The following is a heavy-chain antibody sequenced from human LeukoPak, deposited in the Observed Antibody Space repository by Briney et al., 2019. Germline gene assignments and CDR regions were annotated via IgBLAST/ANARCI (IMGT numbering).Heavy chain of an antibody. CDR2: MNPNSGGT. CDR3: ARDPHDSPDY. J-gene: IGHJ4*02. V-gene: IGHV1-2*02. D-gene: IGHD3-22*01. CDR1: GYTFTSYD. Sequence: ASVKVSCKASGYTFTSYDINWVRQATGQGLEWMGWMNPNSGGTNYAQKFQGRVTMARDTSISTAYMELSRLRSDDTAVYYCARDPHDSPDYWGQGTLVTVSS.